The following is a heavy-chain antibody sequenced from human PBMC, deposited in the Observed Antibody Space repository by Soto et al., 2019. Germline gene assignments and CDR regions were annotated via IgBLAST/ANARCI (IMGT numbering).Heavy chain of an antibody. V-gene: IGHV4-39*07. D-gene: IGHD3-10*01. CDR3: ARPRPNFGAVDS. Sequence: SETLSLTCTVSGGSVSSGSYYWSWIRQPPGKGLEWIGSIHFGGTTYYDPSLKSRVTISLDTSRNEFSLRLTSVTAADTAVYYCARPRPNFGAVDSWGQGALVTVSS. J-gene: IGHJ4*02. CDR1: GGSVSSGSYY. CDR2: IHFGGTT.